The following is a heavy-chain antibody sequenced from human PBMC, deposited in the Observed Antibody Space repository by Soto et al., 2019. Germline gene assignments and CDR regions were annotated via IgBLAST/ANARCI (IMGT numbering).Heavy chain of an antibody. V-gene: IGHV1-69*01. CDR2: IIPIFGTA. J-gene: IGHJ4*02. Sequence: QVQLVQSGAEVRKPGSSVKVSCKASGGTFSRHAISWVRQAPGQGLEWMGGIIPIFGTANHAQKVQGRGTIIADESTSTVYMELSSLRSEDKAMYYCARGWGYDSNDYYYAYWGQGTLVIVSS. D-gene: IGHD3-22*01. CDR1: GGTFSRHA. CDR3: ARGWGYDSNDYYYAY.